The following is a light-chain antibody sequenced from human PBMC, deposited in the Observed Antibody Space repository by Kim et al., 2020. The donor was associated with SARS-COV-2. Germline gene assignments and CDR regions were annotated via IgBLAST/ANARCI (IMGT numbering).Light chain of an antibody. CDR3: QLFDGSRPT. CDR2: YTS. V-gene: IGKV3-20*01. Sequence: SPGERATLSCRPSQGVGSSYLAWSQHKPGQAPTLVLYYTSTRAAGIPDRFSGSRSGTDFTLTISRLEPEDYGVYYCQLFDGSRPTFGQGTKVDIK. J-gene: IGKJ1*01. CDR1: QGVGSSY.